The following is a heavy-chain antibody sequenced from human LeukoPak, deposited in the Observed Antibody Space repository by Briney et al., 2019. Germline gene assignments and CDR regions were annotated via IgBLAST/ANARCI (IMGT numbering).Heavy chain of an antibody. CDR2: LSTSGDIM. Sequence: GGSLRLSCAASGFIFSDYYMSWIRQAPGQGLEWVSYLSTSGDIMYYAGSVKGRFTISRDNAKTSPYLEMDSLRAGDTAVYYCARGHYGGNSADAFDIWGQGTMVTVS. CDR3: ARGHYGGNSADAFDI. CDR1: GFIFSDYY. J-gene: IGHJ3*02. V-gene: IGHV3-11*01. D-gene: IGHD4-23*01.